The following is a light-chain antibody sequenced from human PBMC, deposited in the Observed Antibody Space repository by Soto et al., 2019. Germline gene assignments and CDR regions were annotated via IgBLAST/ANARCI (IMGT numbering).Light chain of an antibody. V-gene: IGKV3-20*01. CDR2: GAS. J-gene: IGKJ4*01. CDR1: QRISNNF. CDR3: QQYGSSPLT. Sequence: EIVLTQSPGTLSVSPGERATVSCRASQRISNNFLAWYQQIGGQAPRLLIYGASNRATGIPDRFSGSGSGTDFTLTITRLEPEDFAVYYCQQYGSSPLTFCGGTKVEIK.